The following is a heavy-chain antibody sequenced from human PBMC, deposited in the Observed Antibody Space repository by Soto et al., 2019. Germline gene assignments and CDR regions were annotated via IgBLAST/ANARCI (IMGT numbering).Heavy chain of an antibody. CDR3: TTEGVGTIFGVVRDYYYYHMYV. CDR1: GFTFSNAW. CDR2: IKSKTDGGTT. J-gene: IGHJ6*03. V-gene: IGHV3-15*01. Sequence: GGSLGRSCAASGFTFSNAWMSWVRQAPGKGQEWVGRIKSKTDGGTTDYAAPVKGRFTISRDDSKNTLYLQMNSLKTEDTAVYYCTTEGVGTIFGVVRDYYYYHMYVWGKGTTVTVSS. D-gene: IGHD3-3*01.